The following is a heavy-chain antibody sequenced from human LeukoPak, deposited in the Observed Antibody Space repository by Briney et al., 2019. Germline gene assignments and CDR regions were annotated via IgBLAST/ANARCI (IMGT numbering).Heavy chain of an antibody. CDR2: IIPILGIA. V-gene: IGHV1-69*04. CDR1: GGTFSSYA. Sequence: SVKVSCKASGGTFSSYAISWVRQAPGQGLAWMGRIIPILGIANYAQKFQGRVTITADKSTSTAYMELSSLRSEDTAVYYCAIRYGSGSYYNDYWGQGTLVTVSS. J-gene: IGHJ4*02. D-gene: IGHD3-10*01. CDR3: AIRYGSGSYYNDY.